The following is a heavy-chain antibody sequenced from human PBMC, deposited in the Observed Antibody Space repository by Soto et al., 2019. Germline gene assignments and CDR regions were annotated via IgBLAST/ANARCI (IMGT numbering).Heavy chain of an antibody. D-gene: IGHD3-16*02. CDR3: ARVSWRGPIGFGGVIGNGFDS. J-gene: IGHJ5*01. Sequence: QVQLVESGGGLVKPGGSLRLSCAASGFTFSDYYMNWIRQTPGKGLEWVAHITSSGTPIYYADSVKGRFTISRDNAENSLFLQMNSLLAEDTAGYDCARVSWRGPIGFGGVIGNGFDSWGQGTLVTVSS. V-gene: IGHV3-11*01. CDR2: ITSSGTPI. CDR1: GFTFSDYY.